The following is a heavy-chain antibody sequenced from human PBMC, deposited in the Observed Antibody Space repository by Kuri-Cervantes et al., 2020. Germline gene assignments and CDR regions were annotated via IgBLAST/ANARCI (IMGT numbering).Heavy chain of an antibody. D-gene: IGHD6-13*01. CDR2: MNPNSGNT. V-gene: IGHV1-8*01. CDR1: GYTFTSYD. J-gene: IGHJ3*02. CDR3: ARGRRYSSSWYPIVSAYDAFDI. Sequence: ASVKVSCKASGYTFTSYDNNWVRQATGQGLEWMGWMNPNSGNTGYAQKFQGRVTMTRNTSISTAYMELSSLRSEDTAVYYCARGRRYSSSWYPIVSAYDAFDIWGQGTMVTVSS.